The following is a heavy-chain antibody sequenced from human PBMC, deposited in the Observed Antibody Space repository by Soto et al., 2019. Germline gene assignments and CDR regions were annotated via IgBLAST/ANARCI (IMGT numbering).Heavy chain of an antibody. Sequence: QVQLVESGGGVVQPGRSLRLSCAASGFTFSSYGMHWVRQAPGKGLEWVAVIWYDGSNKYYADSVKGRFTISRDNSKNTLYLQMNSRRAEDTAVYYCARDGGSTGTTPLDYDYGMDVWGQGTTVTVSS. CDR3: ARDGGSTGTTPLDYDYGMDV. D-gene: IGHD4-17*01. CDR1: GFTFSSYG. CDR2: IWYDGSNK. J-gene: IGHJ6*02. V-gene: IGHV3-33*01.